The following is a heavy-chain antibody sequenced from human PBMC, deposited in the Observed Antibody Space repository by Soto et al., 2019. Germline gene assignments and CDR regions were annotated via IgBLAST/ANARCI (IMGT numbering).Heavy chain of an antibody. CDR1: GFTFSNYA. Sequence: PGGSLRLSWAASGFTFSNYAIAWVRQAPGEGLEWVSGISGSGGTTYYADSVKGRFTISRDNSKDTLHLQMNSLRAEDTAVYYCAKTPRQWLVYFDYWGQGALVTVSS. V-gene: IGHV3-23*01. J-gene: IGHJ4*02. D-gene: IGHD6-19*01. CDR2: ISGSGGTT. CDR3: AKTPRQWLVYFDY.